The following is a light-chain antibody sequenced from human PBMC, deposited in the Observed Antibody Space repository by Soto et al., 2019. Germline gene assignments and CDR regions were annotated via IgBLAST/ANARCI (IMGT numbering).Light chain of an antibody. J-gene: IGKJ5*01. CDR3: QQYDHSHLTT. CDR1: QSVANNY. CDR2: GAS. Sequence: EIVLTQSPGTLSLSPGERATLSCRASQSVANNYLAWYQQKPGQAPRLLIYGASYRATGIPDRFSGSGSGTDFTLTISRLEPEDFAVYHCQQYDHSHLTTFGQGTRLEI. V-gene: IGKV3-20*01.